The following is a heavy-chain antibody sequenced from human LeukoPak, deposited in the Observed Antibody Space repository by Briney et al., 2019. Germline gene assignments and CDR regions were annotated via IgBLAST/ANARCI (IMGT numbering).Heavy chain of an antibody. CDR3: ARERRAHIVVVTAYWFDP. V-gene: IGHV1-8*02. J-gene: IGHJ5*02. D-gene: IGHD2-21*02. CDR1: GYTFTSYD. CDR2: MNPNSGNT. Sequence: ASVKVSCKASGYTFTSYDINWVRQATGQGLEWMGWMNPNSGNTGYAQKFQGRVTMTRNTSISTAYMELSSLRSEDTAVYYCARERRAHIVVVTAYWFDPWGQGTLVTVSS.